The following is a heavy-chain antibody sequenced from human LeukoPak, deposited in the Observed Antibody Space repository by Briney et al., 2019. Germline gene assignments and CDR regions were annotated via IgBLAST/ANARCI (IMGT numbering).Heavy chain of an antibody. J-gene: IGHJ4*02. CDR2: IKSKTDGGTT. CDR3: TTAPLGGGNSDY. CDR1: GFTFSNAW. V-gene: IGHV3-15*01. Sequence: GGSLRLSCAASGFTFSNAWMSWVRQAPGKGLEWVGRIKSKTDGGTTGYAAPVKGRFTISRDDSKNTLYLQMNSLKTEDTAVYYCTTAPLGGGNSDYWGQGTLVTVSS. D-gene: IGHD4-23*01.